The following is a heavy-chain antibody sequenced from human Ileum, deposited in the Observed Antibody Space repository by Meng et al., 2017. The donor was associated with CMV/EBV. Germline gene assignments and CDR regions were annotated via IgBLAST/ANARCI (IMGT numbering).Heavy chain of an antibody. CDR2: VYYSGGT. CDR3: ARQIRRNIGDYFDF. CDR1: GGSISSGGYY. D-gene: IGHD1-14*01. V-gene: IGHV4-39*01. J-gene: IGHJ4*02. Sequence: SGGSISSGGYYGGWIRRPPGKGMEWVGNVYYSGGTFHNPSLKSRVTMSVDTSKNQFSLKVSSVTAAETAMYYCARQIRRNIGDYFDFWGQGTLVTVSS.